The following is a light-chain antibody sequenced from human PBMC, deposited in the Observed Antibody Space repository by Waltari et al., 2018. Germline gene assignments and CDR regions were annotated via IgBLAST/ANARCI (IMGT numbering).Light chain of an antibody. Sequence: EIVLTQSPATLSLSPGDRVTLSCRTSQSVSSGCAWYQQKPGQAPRLVISDTSKRASGTPARFSGSGSGTDFTLTISSLEPEDFVVYYCQHRSYWPPMYTFGQGTKLQI. CDR1: QSVSSG. CDR2: DTS. V-gene: IGKV3-11*01. CDR3: QHRSYWPPMYT. J-gene: IGKJ2*01.